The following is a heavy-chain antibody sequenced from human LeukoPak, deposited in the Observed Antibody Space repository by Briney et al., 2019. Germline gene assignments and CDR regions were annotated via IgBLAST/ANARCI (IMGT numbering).Heavy chain of an antibody. J-gene: IGHJ4*02. V-gene: IGHV1-2*02. CDR1: GYTFTDYY. Sequence: GASVNVSCKASGYTFTDYYIHWVRQAPGQGLEWMGWINPNSGGPNYAQKFQGRVTITRDTSISTAFMELSRLRSDDTPLYYCARAVMYCSSTSCPTYYIDYWGQGTLVTVSS. CDR2: INPNSGGP. D-gene: IGHD2-2*01. CDR3: ARAVMYCSSTSCPTYYIDY.